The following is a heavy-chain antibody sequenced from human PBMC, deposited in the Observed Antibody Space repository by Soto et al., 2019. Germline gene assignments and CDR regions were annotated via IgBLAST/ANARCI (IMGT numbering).Heavy chain of an antibody. CDR2: IWYDGSNK. Sequence: GESLRLSCAASGFTFSSYGMHWVRQAPGKGLEWVAVIWYDGSNKYYADSVKGRFTISRDNSKNTLYLQMNSLRAEDTAVYYCARAMTPSIRDPFDYWGQGTLVTVSS. D-gene: IGHD3-3*01. V-gene: IGHV3-33*01. CDR1: GFTFSSYG. CDR3: ARAMTPSIRDPFDY. J-gene: IGHJ4*02.